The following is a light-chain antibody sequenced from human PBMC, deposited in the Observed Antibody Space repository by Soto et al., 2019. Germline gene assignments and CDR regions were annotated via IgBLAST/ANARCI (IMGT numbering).Light chain of an antibody. CDR2: EVS. Sequence: ALTQPASVSGSPGQSITISRTGTSSDVGGYNYVSWYQQHPGKAPKLMIYEVSNRPSGVSNRFSGSKSGNTASLTISGLQAEDEADYYCSSYKSSSTLYVFGTGTKSPS. V-gene: IGLV2-14*01. CDR1: SSDVGGYNY. CDR3: SSYKSSSTLYV. J-gene: IGLJ1*01.